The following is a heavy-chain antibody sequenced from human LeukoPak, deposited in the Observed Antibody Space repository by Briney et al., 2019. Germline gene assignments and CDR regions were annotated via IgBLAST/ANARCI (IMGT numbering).Heavy chain of an antibody. CDR1: GGSFSGYY. V-gene: IGHV4-34*01. CDR3: ARVLEGSSGQHWYFDL. J-gene: IGHJ2*01. Sequence: SETLSLTCAVYGGSFSGYYWSWIRQPPGKGLEWIGEINHSGSTNYNPSLKSRVTISVDTPKNQFSLRLSSVTAADTAVYYCARVLEGSSGQHWYFDLWGRGTLVTVSS. D-gene: IGHD6-19*01. CDR2: INHSGST.